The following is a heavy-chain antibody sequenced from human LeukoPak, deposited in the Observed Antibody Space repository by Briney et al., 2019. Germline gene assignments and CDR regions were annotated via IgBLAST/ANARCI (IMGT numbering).Heavy chain of an antibody. Sequence: GGSLRLSCAASGFTFSTYSMNWVRQAPGKGLEWVSAISVSGDSTYYADSVKGRFTISRDNSKNTLFLQMNSLRAEDTAVYYCAKHHYGGNSEYDCWGQGTLVTVSS. CDR2: ISVSGDST. J-gene: IGHJ4*02. CDR3: AKHHYGGNSEYDC. V-gene: IGHV3-23*01. D-gene: IGHD4-23*01. CDR1: GFTFSTYS.